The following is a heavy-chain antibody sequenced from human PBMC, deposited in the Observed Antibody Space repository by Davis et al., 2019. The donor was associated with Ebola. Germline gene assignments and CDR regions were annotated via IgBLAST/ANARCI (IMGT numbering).Heavy chain of an antibody. Sequence: ISCAASGFSFSDYYMSWIRQAPGKGLEWVSYISISSGFTNYADSVKGRFTISRDNAKNSLYLQMNSLRAEDTAVYYCARGPRKMATTNFDYWGQGTLVTVSS. D-gene: IGHD5-24*01. CDR3: ARGPRKMATTNFDY. CDR1: GFSFSDYY. V-gene: IGHV3-11*06. CDR2: ISISSGFT. J-gene: IGHJ4*02.